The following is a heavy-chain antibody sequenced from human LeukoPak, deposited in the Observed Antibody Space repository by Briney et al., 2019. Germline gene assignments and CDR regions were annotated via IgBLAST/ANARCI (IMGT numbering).Heavy chain of an antibody. Sequence: AGGSLRLSCAASGFTFSDYYMSWIRQAPGKGLEWVAYITSGGDDIYYADSVKGRFTISRDNAKNALFLRMSSLRVEDTATYYCASDIVATSGDFWVQGTLVSVSS. V-gene: IGHV3-11*01. CDR2: ITSGGDDI. CDR3: ASDIVATSGDF. CDR1: GFTFSDYY. J-gene: IGHJ4*02. D-gene: IGHD5-12*01.